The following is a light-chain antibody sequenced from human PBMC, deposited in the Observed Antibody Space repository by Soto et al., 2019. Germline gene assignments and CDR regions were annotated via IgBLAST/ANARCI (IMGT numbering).Light chain of an antibody. V-gene: IGLV2-8*01. J-gene: IGLJ1*01. CDR3: SSYAGSTSYV. Sequence: QSALTQPPSATGSPGQSGSISYTGTSSDVGGYNYVSWYQQHPGKAPKLMIYEVSKRPSGVPDRFSGSKSGNTASLTVSGLQAEDEADYYCSSYAGSTSYVFGTGTKVTVL. CDR2: EVS. CDR1: SSDVGGYNY.